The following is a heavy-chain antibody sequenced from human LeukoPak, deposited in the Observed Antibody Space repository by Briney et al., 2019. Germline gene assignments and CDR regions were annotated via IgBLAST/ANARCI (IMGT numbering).Heavy chain of an antibody. CDR1: GDSITTYY. CDR3: ARDDNYYDSSGYYRGGAFDI. CDR2: IYHSGST. Sequence: SETLSLTCTVSGDSITTYYWSWIRQPPGKGLEWIGYIYHSGSTKYNPSLKSRVTISVDTSKKQFSLKLSSVTAADTAVYYCARDDNYYDSSGYYRGGAFDIWGQGTMVTVSS. J-gene: IGHJ3*02. D-gene: IGHD3-22*01. V-gene: IGHV4-59*01.